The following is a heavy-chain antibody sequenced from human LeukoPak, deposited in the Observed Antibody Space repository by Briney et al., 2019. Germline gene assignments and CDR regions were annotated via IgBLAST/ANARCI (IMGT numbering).Heavy chain of an antibody. CDR3: AKPGCSSTSRQDFDY. CDR2: ISGSGGST. J-gene: IGHJ4*02. Sequence: PGGSLRLSCAASGFTFSSYAMSWVRQAPGKGLEWVSAISGSGGSTYYADSVKGRFTISRDNSKNTLYLQMNSLRAEDTAVYYCAKPGCSSTSRQDFDYWGQGTLVTVSS. D-gene: IGHD2-2*01. V-gene: IGHV3-23*01. CDR1: GFTFSSYA.